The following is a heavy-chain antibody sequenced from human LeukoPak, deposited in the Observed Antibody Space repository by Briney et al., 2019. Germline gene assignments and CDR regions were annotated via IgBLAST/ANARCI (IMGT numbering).Heavy chain of an antibody. J-gene: IGHJ5*02. CDR1: GDTFSSYG. Sequence: GASVKVSCKASGDTFSSYGINWVRQAPGQGLEWMGVINPSGTGTSYAQKFQGRITMSRDTSTSTVYMELSSLRSEDTAFYYCATDHSMANTAWWFDPWGQGTLVTVSS. D-gene: IGHD5-24*01. CDR3: ATDHSMANTAWWFDP. V-gene: IGHV1-46*01. CDR2: INPSGTGT.